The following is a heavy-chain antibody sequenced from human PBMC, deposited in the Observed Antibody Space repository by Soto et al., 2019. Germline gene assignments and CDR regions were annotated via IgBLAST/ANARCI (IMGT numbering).Heavy chain of an antibody. CDR2: ISHSGKS. D-gene: IGHD1-1*01. V-gene: IGHV4-4*02. J-gene: IGHJ2*01. CDR1: GGSISSVNW. CDR3: ARARWEPNWYFDL. Sequence: QVHLQESGPGLVKPSGTLSLTCAVSGGSISSVNWWSWVRQPPGKGLEWIGEISHSGKSNYNPSLKSRVTTSQDKSNNYFSLKLTSVTAADTAVYFCARARWEPNWYFDLWGRGTLVTVSS.